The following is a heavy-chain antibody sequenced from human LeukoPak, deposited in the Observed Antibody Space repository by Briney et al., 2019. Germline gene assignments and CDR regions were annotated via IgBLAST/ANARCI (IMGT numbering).Heavy chain of an antibody. J-gene: IGHJ4*02. CDR1: GDSITSGDSY. CDR2: IYTSGST. V-gene: IGHV4-61*02. D-gene: IGHD5-12*01. Sequence: SETLSLTCSVSGDSITSGDSYWTWIRQPAGRGLEWIGLIYTSGSTKYNPSLKSRITMSLDTSKNQISLQLNSVTAADTAVYYCAREYSHWGQGTLVAVSS. CDR3: AREYSH.